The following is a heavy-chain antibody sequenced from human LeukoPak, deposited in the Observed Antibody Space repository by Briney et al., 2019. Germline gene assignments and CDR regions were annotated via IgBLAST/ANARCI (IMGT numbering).Heavy chain of an antibody. J-gene: IGHJ4*02. D-gene: IGHD2-2*02. CDR3: AKDRWVVVVPAAIRGYDY. Sequence: GGSLRLSCAASGFTFSSYAMHWVRQAPGKGLEWVAVISYDGSNKYYAHSVKGRFTISRDNSKNTLYLQMNSLRAEDTAVYYCAKDRWVVVVPAAIRGYDYWGQGTLVTVSS. CDR2: ISYDGSNK. V-gene: IGHV3-30*04. CDR1: GFTFSSYA.